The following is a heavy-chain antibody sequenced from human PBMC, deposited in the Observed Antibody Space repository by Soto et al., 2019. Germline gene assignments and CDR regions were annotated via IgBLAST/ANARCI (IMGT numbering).Heavy chain of an antibody. Sequence: ASVKVSCKASGYTFTSYGISWVRQAPGQGLEWMGWISAYNGNTNYAQKLQGRVTMTTDTSTSTAYMELRSLRSDYTAVYYCARVRKTAIFGVVTDYYYYMDVWGKGATVTVSS. CDR2: ISAYNGNT. V-gene: IGHV1-18*01. CDR1: GYTFTSYG. J-gene: IGHJ6*03. D-gene: IGHD3-3*01. CDR3: ARVRKTAIFGVVTDYYYYMDV.